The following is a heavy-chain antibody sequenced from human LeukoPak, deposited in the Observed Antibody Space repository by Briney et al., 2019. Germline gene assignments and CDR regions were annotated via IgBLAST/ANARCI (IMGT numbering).Heavy chain of an antibody. CDR3: AILLVVPAATQIDY. Sequence: PGGSLRLSCAASGFTFSSYAMSWVRQAPGKGLEWVSAISGSGGSTYYADSVKGRFTISRDNPKNTLYLQMNSLRAEDTAVYYCAILLVVPAATQIDYWGQGTLVTVSS. J-gene: IGHJ4*02. CDR1: GFTFSSYA. D-gene: IGHD2-2*01. CDR2: ISGSGGST. V-gene: IGHV3-23*01.